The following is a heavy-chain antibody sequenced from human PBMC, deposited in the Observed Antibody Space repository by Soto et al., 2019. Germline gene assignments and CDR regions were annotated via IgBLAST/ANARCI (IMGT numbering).Heavy chain of an antibody. CDR2: ISAYNGNT. J-gene: IGHJ4*02. Sequence: GASVKVSCKASGYTFTNNGNSWVRQAPGQGLEWMGWISAYNGNTNYAQKFKARLTMTTDTSTSTAYMELRSLRSDDTAVYYCARDSSDSNDYHYWGQGTLVTVAS. CDR3: ARDSSDSNDYHY. V-gene: IGHV1-18*04. D-gene: IGHD3-22*01. CDR1: GYTFTNNG.